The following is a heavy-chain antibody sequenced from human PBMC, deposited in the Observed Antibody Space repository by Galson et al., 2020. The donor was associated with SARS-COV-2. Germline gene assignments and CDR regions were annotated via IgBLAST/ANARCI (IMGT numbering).Heavy chain of an antibody. J-gene: IGHJ6*02. CDR2: ISSSSSTI. Sequence: RGSLCPACAVSRFTLSSYRMNWVRQAAGKGLEWVSYISSSSSTIYYADSVKGRFTISRDNAKNSLYLQLNSLRDEETAVYDCARDQAGVLQLWLRKHYYYGMDVWGQGTTVTVSS. CDR1: RFTLSSYR. D-gene: IGHD5-18*01. CDR3: ARDQAGVLQLWLRKHYYYGMDV. V-gene: IGHV3-48*02.